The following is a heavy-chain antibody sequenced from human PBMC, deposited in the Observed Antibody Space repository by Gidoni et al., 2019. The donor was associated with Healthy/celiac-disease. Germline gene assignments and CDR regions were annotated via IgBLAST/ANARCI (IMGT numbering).Heavy chain of an antibody. J-gene: IGHJ6*02. CDR3: AREGCSSTSCYIDYYYYGMDV. CDR1: GGTFSSYA. D-gene: IGHD2-2*01. CDR2: IIPIFGTA. V-gene: IGHV1-69*01. Sequence: QVQLVQSGAEVKKPGSSVKVSCKASGGTFSSYAISWLRQAPGQGLEWMGGIIPIFGTANDAQKFQGRVTITADESTSTAYMELSSLRSEDTAVYYCAREGCSSTSCYIDYYYYGMDVWGQGTTVTVSS.